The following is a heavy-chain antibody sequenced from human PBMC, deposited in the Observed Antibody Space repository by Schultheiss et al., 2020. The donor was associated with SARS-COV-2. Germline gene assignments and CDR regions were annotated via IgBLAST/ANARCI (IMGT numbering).Heavy chain of an antibody. V-gene: IGHV1-8*01. CDR3: ARATSPSSHHFDY. Sequence: ASVKVSCKASGYTFTSYDINWVRQATGQGLEWMGWMNPNSGNTGYAQKFQGRVTMTRNTSIITAYMELSSLRSEDTAVYYCARATSPSSHHFDYWGQGTLVTVSS. J-gene: IGHJ4*02. CDR2: MNPNSGNT. CDR1: GYTFTSYD.